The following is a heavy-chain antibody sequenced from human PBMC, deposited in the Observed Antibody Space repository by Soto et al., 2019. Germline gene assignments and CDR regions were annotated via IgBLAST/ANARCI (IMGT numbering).Heavy chain of an antibody. J-gene: IGHJ1*01. V-gene: IGHV3-23*01. CDR2: ISGSGGST. CDR1: GFTFSSYA. Sequence: EVQLLESGGGLVQPGGSLRLSCAASGFTFSSYAMSWVRQAPGKGLEWVSAISGSGGSTYYADSVKGRFTISRDNSKNTLYLQMNSLRAEDTAVYYCAKDGSDAVAAFAEYFQHWGQGTLVTVSS. D-gene: IGHD6-19*01. CDR3: AKDGSDAVAAFAEYFQH.